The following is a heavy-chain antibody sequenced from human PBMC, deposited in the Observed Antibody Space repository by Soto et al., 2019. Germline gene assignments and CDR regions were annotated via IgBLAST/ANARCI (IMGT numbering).Heavy chain of an antibody. CDR2: ISGSGGST. CDR1: GLTFSSYA. J-gene: IGHJ4*02. V-gene: IGHV3-23*01. Sequence: GGSLRLSCAASGLTFSSYAMSWVRRAPGKGLEWVSAISGSGGSTHYVDSVKGRFTISRDNSQNTLYLQMNSLRAEDTAVYYCAKAREYSSGWYEPHPFDYWGQGTLVTVSS. CDR3: AKAREYSSGWYEPHPFDY. D-gene: IGHD6-19*01.